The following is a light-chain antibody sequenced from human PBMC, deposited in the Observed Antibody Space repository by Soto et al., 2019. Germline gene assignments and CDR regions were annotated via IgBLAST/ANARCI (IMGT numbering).Light chain of an antibody. CDR3: HQRQSWPRT. J-gene: IGKJ1*01. Sequence: EILLTQSPATLSSFPGDRVTLSCRASQYINTRLAWYQHRLGQAPRLLIYKTSLRAAGIPARFSASGSGTDFTLTISDVQPEDFAIYYCHQRQSWPRTFGQGTKVDIK. V-gene: IGKV3-11*01. CDR2: KTS. CDR1: QYINTR.